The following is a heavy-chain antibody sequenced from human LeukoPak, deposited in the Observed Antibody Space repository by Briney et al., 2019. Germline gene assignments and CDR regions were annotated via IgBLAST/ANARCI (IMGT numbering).Heavy chain of an antibody. V-gene: IGHV1-24*01. CDR1: GYTLTELS. Sequence: ASVKVSCKVSGYTLTELSMHWVRQAPGKGLEWMGGFDPEDGETIYAQKFQGRVTMTEDTSTDTAYMELSSLGSEDTAVYYCATDPAGGNPSYYFDYWGQGTLVTVSS. J-gene: IGHJ4*02. CDR2: FDPEDGET. D-gene: IGHD1-14*01. CDR3: ATDPAGGNPSYYFDY.